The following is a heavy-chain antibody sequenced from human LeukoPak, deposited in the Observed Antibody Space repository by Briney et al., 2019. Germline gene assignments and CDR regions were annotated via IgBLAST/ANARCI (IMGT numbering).Heavy chain of an antibody. D-gene: IGHD6-19*01. V-gene: IGHV3-23*01. J-gene: IGHJ6*02. CDR1: GFTFSSYA. Sequence: GGSLRLSCAASGFTFSSYAMSWVRQAPGKGLEWVSAISGSGGSTYYADSVKGRFTISRDNSKNTLYLQMNSLRAEDTAVYYCAKIAVAGRLTYYYYGMDVWGQGTTVTVSS. CDR2: ISGSGGST. CDR3: AKIAVAGRLTYYYYGMDV.